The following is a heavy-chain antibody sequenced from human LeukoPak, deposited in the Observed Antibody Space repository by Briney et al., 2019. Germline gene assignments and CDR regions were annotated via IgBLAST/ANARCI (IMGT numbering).Heavy chain of an antibody. CDR2: IIPIFGTA. Sequence: SVKVSCKASGGTFSSYAISWVRQAPGQGLEWMGGIIPIFGTANYAQKFQGRVTITADESTSTAYMELSSLRSEDTAVYYCARQVVIIPSSRGGPWFDPWGQGTLVAVSS. CDR3: ARQVVIIPSSRGGPWFDP. CDR1: GGTFSSYA. J-gene: IGHJ5*01. D-gene: IGHD2/OR15-2a*01. V-gene: IGHV1-69*13.